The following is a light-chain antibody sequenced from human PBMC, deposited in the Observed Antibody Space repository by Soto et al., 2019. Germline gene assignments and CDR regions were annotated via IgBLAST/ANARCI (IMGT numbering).Light chain of an antibody. CDR1: SRSVAGNH. CDR2: ENN. CDR3: QSYDSNNVV. Sequence: NFMLTQPHSVSESPGKTVTISCTRSSRSVAGNHVQWYQQRPGSAPTTLIYENNQRPSGVPDRFSGSVDSSSNPASLTISGLKTEDEADYYCQSYDSNNVVFGGGTKLTVL. J-gene: IGLJ3*02. V-gene: IGLV6-57*04.